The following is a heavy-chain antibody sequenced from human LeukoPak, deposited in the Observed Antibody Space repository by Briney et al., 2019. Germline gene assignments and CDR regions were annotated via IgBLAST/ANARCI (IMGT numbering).Heavy chain of an antibody. J-gene: IGHJ5*02. Sequence: SETLSLTCAVYGGSFSGYYWSWIRQPPGKGLEWIGEINHSGSTNYNPSLKSRVSISVDTSKNQFSLKLSSVTAADTAVYYCARDLYDILTGYYPNWFDPWGQGTLVTVSS. CDR3: ARDLYDILTGYYPNWFDP. D-gene: IGHD3-9*01. CDR1: GGSFSGYY. CDR2: INHSGST. V-gene: IGHV4-34*01.